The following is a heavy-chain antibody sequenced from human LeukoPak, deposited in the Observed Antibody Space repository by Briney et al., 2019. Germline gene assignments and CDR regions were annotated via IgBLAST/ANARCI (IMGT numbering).Heavy chain of an antibody. CDR3: TMTTVNTIPLN. D-gene: IGHD4-11*01. CDR1: GFTFSGSA. CDR2: IRSKANNYAT. J-gene: IGHJ4*02. V-gene: IGHV3-73*01. Sequence: GGSPRLSCAASGFTFSGSAMHWVRQASGKGLEWVGRIRSKANNYATSYAASVKGRFTISRDDSKNTAYLQMNSLKTEDTAVYYCTMTTVNTIPLNGGQGTLVTVSS.